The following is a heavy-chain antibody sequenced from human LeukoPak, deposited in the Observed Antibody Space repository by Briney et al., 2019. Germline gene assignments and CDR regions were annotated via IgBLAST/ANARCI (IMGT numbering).Heavy chain of an antibody. CDR2: IYYSGST. V-gene: IGHV4-30-4*01. D-gene: IGHD5-24*01. CDR3: ARVADGSSWFDP. Sequence: SETLSLTCTVSGGSISSGDYYWSWIRQPPGKGLEWIGYIYYSGSTYYNPSLKSRVTISVDTSKNQFSLKLSSVTAACTAVYYCARVADGSSWFDPWGQGTLDTVSS. CDR1: GGSISSGDYY. J-gene: IGHJ5*02.